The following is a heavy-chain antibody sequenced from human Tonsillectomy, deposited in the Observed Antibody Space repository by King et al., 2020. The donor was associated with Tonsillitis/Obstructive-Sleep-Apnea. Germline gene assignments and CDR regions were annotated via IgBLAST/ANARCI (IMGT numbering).Heavy chain of an antibody. D-gene: IGHD5-24*01. V-gene: IGHV5-51*03. CDR1: GYNFTSYW. CDR3: ARLGRREFGRDCYNWGMDV. CDR2: IFLGDSDT. J-gene: IGHJ6*02. Sequence: QLVQSGAEVKKPGESLKISCKGSGYNFTSYWIGWVRQMPGKGLEWMGIIFLGDSDTRYSPSFQGQGTISADKSISTAYLQWSSLKASDTATYYCARLGRREFGRDCYNWGMDVWGQGTTVTVSS.